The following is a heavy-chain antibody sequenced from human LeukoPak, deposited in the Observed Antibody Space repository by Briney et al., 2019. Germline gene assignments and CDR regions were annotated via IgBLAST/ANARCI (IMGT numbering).Heavy chain of an antibody. Sequence: GGSLRLSCAASXLTFTSYGLNWVRQAPGKGLEWVSYISSSGNTISYADSVKGRFTISRDNAKNSLYLQVISLRAEDTAVYYCARGPSIAARYDAFDIWGQGTMVTVSS. V-gene: IGHV3-48*03. J-gene: IGHJ3*02. CDR1: XLTFTSYG. CDR3: ARGPSIAARYDAFDI. D-gene: IGHD6-6*01. CDR2: ISSSGNTI.